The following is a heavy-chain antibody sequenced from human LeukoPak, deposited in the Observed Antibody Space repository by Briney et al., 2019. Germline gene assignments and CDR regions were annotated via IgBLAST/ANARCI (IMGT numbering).Heavy chain of an antibody. CDR2: IKEDGSEK. V-gene: IGHV3-7*01. D-gene: IGHD2-21*02. CDR1: GFTFSSYW. CDR3: ARELAYCGGDCSYFDS. Sequence: PGGSLRLSCAVSGFTFSSYWMSWVRQAPGKGLEWVANIKEDGSEKYYVDSVKGRFTISRDNAKNSLYLQMNSLRAEDTAVYYCARELAYCGGDCSYFDSWGQGTLVTVSS. J-gene: IGHJ4*02.